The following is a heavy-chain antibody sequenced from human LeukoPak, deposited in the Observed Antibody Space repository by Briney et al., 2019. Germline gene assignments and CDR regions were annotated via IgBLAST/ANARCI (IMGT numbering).Heavy chain of an antibody. CDR3: AKRGTANYYDNSGYFWAGDY. CDR2: ISSNGGST. D-gene: IGHD3-22*01. CDR1: GFTFSSYS. J-gene: IGHJ4*02. V-gene: IGHV3-64*01. Sequence: GGSLRLSCAASGFTFSSYSMNWVRQAPGKGLEYVSAISSNGGSTYYANSVKGRFTISRDNSKNTLYLQMGSLRAEDTAVYYCAKRGTANYYDNSGYFWAGDYWGQGTLVTVSS.